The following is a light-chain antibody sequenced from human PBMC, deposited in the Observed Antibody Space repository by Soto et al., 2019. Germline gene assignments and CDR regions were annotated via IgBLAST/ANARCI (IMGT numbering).Light chain of an antibody. Sequence: QSVLTQPPSVSGAPGQRVTISCTGSSSNIGAGYDVHWYQRLPGTAPKLLIYGNTNRPSGVPDRFSGSKSGTSASLAISGLQAEDEADYYCCSYAGSYTYVVFGGGTKLTVL. CDR1: SSNIGAGYD. V-gene: IGLV1-40*01. J-gene: IGLJ2*01. CDR2: GNT. CDR3: CSYAGSYTYVV.